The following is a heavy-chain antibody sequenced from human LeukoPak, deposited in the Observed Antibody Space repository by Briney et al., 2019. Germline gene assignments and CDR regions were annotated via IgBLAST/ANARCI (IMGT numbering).Heavy chain of an antibody. CDR1: GFTFSSYA. D-gene: IGHD3-10*01. Sequence: GGSLRLSCAASGFTFSSYAMHWVRQAPGKGLEWVAVISYDGSNKYYADSVKGRFTISRDNAKNSLYLQMNSLRAEDMALYYCAKDISADPGIYFDYWGQGTLVTVSS. V-gene: IGHV3-30*04. J-gene: IGHJ4*02. CDR3: AKDISADPGIYFDY. CDR2: ISYDGSNK.